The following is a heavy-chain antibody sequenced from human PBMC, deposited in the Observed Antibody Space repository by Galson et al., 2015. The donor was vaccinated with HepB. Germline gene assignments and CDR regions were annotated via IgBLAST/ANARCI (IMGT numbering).Heavy chain of an antibody. D-gene: IGHD5-12*01. CDR1: GYSFTSYW. V-gene: IGHV5-51*01. CDR2: IYPGDSDT. CDR3: ARWYSGYERSLNYYYYYGMDV. Sequence: QSGAEVKKPGESLKISCKGSGYSFTSYWIGWVRQVPGKGLEWMGIIYPGDSDTRYSPSFQGQVTISADKSISTAYLQWSSLKASDTAMYYCARWYSGYERSLNYYYYYGMDVWGQGTTVTVSS. J-gene: IGHJ6*02.